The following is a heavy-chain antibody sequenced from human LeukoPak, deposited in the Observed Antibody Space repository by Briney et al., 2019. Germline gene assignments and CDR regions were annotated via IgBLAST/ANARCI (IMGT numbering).Heavy chain of an antibody. D-gene: IGHD5-18*01. CDR3: AKSVDTLYYYYYYMDV. V-gene: IGHV3-30*02. CDR2: IRYDGSNK. Sequence: GGSLRLSCAASGFTFSSYAMHWVRQAPGKGLEWVAFIRYDGSNKYYADSVKGRFTISRDNSKNTLYLQMNSLRAEDTAVYYCAKSVDTLYYYYYYMDVWGKGTTVTVSS. CDR1: GFTFSSYA. J-gene: IGHJ6*03.